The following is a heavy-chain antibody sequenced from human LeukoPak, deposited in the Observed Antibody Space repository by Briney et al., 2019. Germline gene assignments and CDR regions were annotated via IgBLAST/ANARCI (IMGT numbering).Heavy chain of an antibody. CDR3: ARRTPYRDGYNDY. D-gene: IGHD5-24*01. J-gene: IGHJ4*02. CDR2: IYYSGST. Sequence: SETLSLTCTVSGGSISSYYWSWIRQPPGKGLEWIGYIYYSGSTNYNPSLKSRVTISVDTSKNQFSLKLSSVTAADTAVYYCARRTPYRDGYNDYWGQGTLVTVYS. V-gene: IGHV4-59*08. CDR1: GGSISSYY.